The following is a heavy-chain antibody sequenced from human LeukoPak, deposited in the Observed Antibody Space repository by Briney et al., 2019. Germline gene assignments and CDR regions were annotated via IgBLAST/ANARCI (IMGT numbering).Heavy chain of an antibody. CDR1: GFTFDDYA. D-gene: IGHD3-3*01. Sequence: GGSLRLSCAASGFTFDDYAMHWVRQAPGKCLEWVSGISWNSGSIGYADSVKGRFTIPRDNAKNSLYLQMNSLRAEDMALYYCAKGTYYDFWVSWFDPCGPGTLVTVSS. V-gene: IGHV3-9*03. J-gene: IGHJ5*02. CDR3: AKGTYYDFWVSWFDP. CDR2: ISWNSGSI.